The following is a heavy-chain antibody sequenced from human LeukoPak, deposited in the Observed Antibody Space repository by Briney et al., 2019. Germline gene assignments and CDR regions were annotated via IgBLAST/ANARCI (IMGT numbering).Heavy chain of an antibody. J-gene: IGHJ3*02. CDR3: ARGDRTDRAFDI. V-gene: IGHV3-21*01. CDR2: ISTSSIYI. Sequence: GGSLRLSCAASGFTFSTYTMNWVRQAPGKGLEWVSSISTSSIYIYYADSLKGRFTISRDNAKNSLYLQMNSLRAEDTAVYYCARGDRTDRAFDIWGQGTMVTVSS. CDR1: GFTFSTYT.